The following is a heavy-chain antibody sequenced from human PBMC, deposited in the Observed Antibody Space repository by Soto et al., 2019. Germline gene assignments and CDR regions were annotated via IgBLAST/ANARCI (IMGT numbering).Heavy chain of an antibody. Sequence: GGSMRLSCAASEFTFSSYAMSWVRKDQGKGLEWVSAISASGGGTDYADSVKGRFTTSRDNSKSTLYLQMNSLRADDTAVYYCAKSLKTYTSSPVDYWGQGTLVTVSS. CDR1: EFTFSSYA. V-gene: IGHV3-23*01. CDR2: ISASGGGT. J-gene: IGHJ4*02. D-gene: IGHD6-6*01. CDR3: AKSLKTYTSSPVDY.